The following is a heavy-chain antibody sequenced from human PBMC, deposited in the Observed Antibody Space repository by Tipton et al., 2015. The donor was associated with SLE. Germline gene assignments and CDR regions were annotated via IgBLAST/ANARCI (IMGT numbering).Heavy chain of an antibody. V-gene: IGHV4-39*07. J-gene: IGHJ3*02. D-gene: IGHD5-24*01. CDR3: AREGLRSYEI. Sequence: TLSLTCIVSGDSISSSSYYWGWIRQPPGKGLEWVGTVYYTGNTFYNPSLKSRVTISVDTSKNQFSLNLSSVTAADTAVYYCAREGLRSYEIWGRGTMVTVSS. CDR1: GDSISSSSYY. CDR2: VYYTGNT.